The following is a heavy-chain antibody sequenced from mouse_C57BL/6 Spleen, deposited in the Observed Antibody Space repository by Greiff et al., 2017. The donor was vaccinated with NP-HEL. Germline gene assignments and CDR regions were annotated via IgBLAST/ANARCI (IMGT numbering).Heavy chain of an antibody. V-gene: IGHV1-15*01. Sequence: VQLQQSGAELVRPGASVTLSCKASGYTFTDYEMHWVKQTPVHGLAWIGAIDPETGGTAYNQKFKGKAILTADKSSSTAYMELRSLTSEDSAVYYCTRRNRTGAWFAYWGQGTLVTVSA. D-gene: IGHD5-2*01. CDR2: IDPETGGT. J-gene: IGHJ3*01. CDR3: TRRNRTGAWFAY. CDR1: GYTFTDYE.